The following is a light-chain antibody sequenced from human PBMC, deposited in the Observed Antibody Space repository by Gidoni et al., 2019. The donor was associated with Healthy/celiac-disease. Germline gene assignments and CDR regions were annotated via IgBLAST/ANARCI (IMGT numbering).Light chain of an antibody. J-gene: IGKJ5*01. Sequence: EVVLTQSPGTLSLSPGERATLSCRASRSVSDSFLAWYQQKPGQAPRLLIHAASLRATGIPDRFSGSGSGTDFTLTIYRLEPEDFAVYYCQQYSPSPPITFGQGTRLEIK. CDR1: RSVSDSF. CDR3: QQYSPSPPIT. V-gene: IGKV3-20*01. CDR2: AAS.